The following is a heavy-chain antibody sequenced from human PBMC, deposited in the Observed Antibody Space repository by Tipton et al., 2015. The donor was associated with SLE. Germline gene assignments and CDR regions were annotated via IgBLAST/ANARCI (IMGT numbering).Heavy chain of an antibody. CDR2: ISYDGSNT. D-gene: IGHD2-2*01. V-gene: IGHV3-30*04. J-gene: IGHJ6*01. CDR1: GFTFSSYA. CDR3: AAGYCTSTTCYEYFGMDV. Sequence: SLRLSCAASGFTFSSYAMHWVRQAPGKGLEWVAFISYDGSNTYYADSVKGRFTISRDNSKDTLSLQMHSLRAEDTAVYYCAAGYCTSTTCYEYFGMDVWGHGTTVVVSS.